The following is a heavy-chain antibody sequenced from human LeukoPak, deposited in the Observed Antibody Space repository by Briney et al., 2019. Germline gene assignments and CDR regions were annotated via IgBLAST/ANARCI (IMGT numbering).Heavy chain of an antibody. CDR2: ISSSSSYI. D-gene: IGHD4-23*01. Sequence: GGSLRLSCAASGFTFSSYSMNWVRPAPGQGLEWVSSISSSSSYIYYADSVKGRFTISRDNAKNSLYLQMNSLRAEDTAVYYCARDYGGNSFDYWGQGTLVTVSS. V-gene: IGHV3-21*01. J-gene: IGHJ4*02. CDR3: ARDYGGNSFDY. CDR1: GFTFSSYS.